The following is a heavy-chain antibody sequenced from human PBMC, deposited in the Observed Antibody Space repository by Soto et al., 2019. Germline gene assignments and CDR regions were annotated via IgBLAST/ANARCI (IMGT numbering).Heavy chain of an antibody. D-gene: IGHD3-10*01. CDR3: ARGGITMVRGVTPEDY. V-gene: IGHV4-34*01. J-gene: IGHJ4*02. CDR2: INDSGST. CDR1: GGSFSGYY. Sequence: QVQLQQWGAGLLKPSETLSLTCAVYGGSFSGYYWSWIREPPGKGRGWFGEINDSGSTNYNPSLKSRVTISVDPSKNQFSLKLSSVTAADTAVYYCARGGITMVRGVTPEDYWGQGTLVTVSS.